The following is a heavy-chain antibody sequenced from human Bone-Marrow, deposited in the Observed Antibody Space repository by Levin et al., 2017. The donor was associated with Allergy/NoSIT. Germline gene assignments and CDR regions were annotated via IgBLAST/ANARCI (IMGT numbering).Heavy chain of an antibody. J-gene: IGHJ1*01. CDR1: GFTFSDYA. CDR2: IRNKAYGGTA. D-gene: IGHD6-19*01. V-gene: IGHV3-49*03. Sequence: PGGSLRLSCSGSGFTFSDYAMSWLRQTPGKGLEWVGFIRNKAYGGTAEYAAAVKGRFIISRDDSKNIAYLQMNSLKTEDTAVYYCSRTAPPGYRSGWPEFWGQGTLVTVSS. CDR3: SRTAPPGYRSGWPEF.